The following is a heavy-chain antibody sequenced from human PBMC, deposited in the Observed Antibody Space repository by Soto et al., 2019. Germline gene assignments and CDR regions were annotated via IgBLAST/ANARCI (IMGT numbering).Heavy chain of an antibody. CDR3: ARDPDGDYFDY. J-gene: IGHJ4*02. D-gene: IGHD4-17*01. CDR1: GFTFSDYY. Sequence: QVQLVESGGGLVKPGGSLRLSCAASGFTFSDYYMNWIRQAPGKGLEWVSYISRSGSATYYADSVKGRFTISRDNAKNSLYLQINSLRAEDTAVYYCARDPDGDYFDYWGQGTLVTVSS. CDR2: ISRSGSAT. V-gene: IGHV3-11*01.